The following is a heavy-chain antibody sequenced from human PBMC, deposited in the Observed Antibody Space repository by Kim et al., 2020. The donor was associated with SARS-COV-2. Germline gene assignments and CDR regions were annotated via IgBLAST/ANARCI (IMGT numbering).Heavy chain of an antibody. D-gene: IGHD2-8*02. J-gene: IGHJ5*02. V-gene: IGHV3-33*01. Sequence: GGSLRLSCAASGFTFSSYGMHWVRQAPGKGLEWVAVIWYDGSNKYYADSVKGRFTISRDNSKNTLYLQMNSLRAEDTAVYYCARDLGYCTGGVCYGGWFDPWGQGTLVTVSS. CDR2: IWYDGSNK. CDR3: ARDLGYCTGGVCYGGWFDP. CDR1: GFTFSSYG.